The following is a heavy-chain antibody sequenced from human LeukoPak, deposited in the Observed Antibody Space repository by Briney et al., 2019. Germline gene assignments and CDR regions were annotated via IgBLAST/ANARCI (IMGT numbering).Heavy chain of an antibody. D-gene: IGHD3-16*02. CDR3: ALNGREVPSGAFDI. J-gene: IGHJ3*02. CDR1: GFTFGNYA. CDR2: ISGSGGTT. V-gene: IGHV3-23*01. Sequence: GGSLRLSCAASGFTFGNYAMSWVRQAPGKGLEWVSGISGSGGTTYYADSVKGRFTISRDNSKNTLYLQMNSLRAEDTAVYYCALNGREVPSGAFDIWGQGTMVTVSS.